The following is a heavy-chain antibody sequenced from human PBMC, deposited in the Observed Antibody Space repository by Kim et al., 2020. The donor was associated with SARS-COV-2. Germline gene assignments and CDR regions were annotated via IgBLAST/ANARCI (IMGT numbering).Heavy chain of an antibody. D-gene: IGHD3-10*01. CDR3: AREPSSATLLWFGESTTHDAIDI. CDR1: GYTFTNYA. CDR2: INTNTGNP. J-gene: IGHJ3*02. Sequence: ASVKVSCKASGYTFTNYAMNWVRQAPGQGLEWMGWINTNTGNPTYAQGFTGRFVFSLDTSVSTAYLQISSLKAEDTAVYYCAREPSSATLLWFGESTTHDAIDIWGQGTMVTVSS. V-gene: IGHV7-4-1*02.